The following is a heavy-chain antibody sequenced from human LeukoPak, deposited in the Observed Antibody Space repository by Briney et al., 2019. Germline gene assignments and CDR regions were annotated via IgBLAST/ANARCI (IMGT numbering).Heavy chain of an antibody. Sequence: PGGSLRLSCAASGFTFSSYGMHWVRQAPGKGLEWVAVISYDGSNKYYADSVKGRFTISRDNSKNTLYLQMNSLRAEDTAVYYCAKPGDGSYYGKGLLLDYWGQGTLVTVSS. CDR2: ISYDGSNK. CDR1: GFTFSSYG. V-gene: IGHV3-30*18. D-gene: IGHD1-26*01. J-gene: IGHJ4*02. CDR3: AKPGDGSYYGKGLLLDY.